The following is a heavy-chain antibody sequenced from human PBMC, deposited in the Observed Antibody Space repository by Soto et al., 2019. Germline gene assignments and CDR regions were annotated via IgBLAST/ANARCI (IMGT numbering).Heavy chain of an antibody. CDR3: ARSLLDEYSSSWRSAYYGMDV. D-gene: IGHD2-2*01. J-gene: IGHJ6*02. Sequence: ASVKVSCKASGYTFTGYYMHWVRQAPGQGLEWMGWINPNSGGTNNAQKFQGWVTMTRDTSTSTAYMELSALISDDTAVYFCARSLLDEYSSSWRSAYYGMDVWGQGTTVTVSS. CDR2: INPNSGGT. V-gene: IGHV1-2*04. CDR1: GYTFTGYY.